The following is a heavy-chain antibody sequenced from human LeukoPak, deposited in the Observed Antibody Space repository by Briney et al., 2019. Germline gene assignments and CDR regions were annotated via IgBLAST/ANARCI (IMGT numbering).Heavy chain of an antibody. D-gene: IGHD2-21*02. CDR1: GGSFSGYY. J-gene: IGHJ4*02. CDR2: INHSGST. V-gene: IGHV4-34*01. Sequence: PPETLSLTCAVYGGSFSGYYWSWIRQPPGKGLEWIGEINHSGSTNYNPSLKSQVTISVDTSKNQFSLKLSSVTAADTAVYYCARLPTPKNIVVVTWGGDYWGQGTLVTVSS. CDR3: ARLPTPKNIVVVTWGGDY.